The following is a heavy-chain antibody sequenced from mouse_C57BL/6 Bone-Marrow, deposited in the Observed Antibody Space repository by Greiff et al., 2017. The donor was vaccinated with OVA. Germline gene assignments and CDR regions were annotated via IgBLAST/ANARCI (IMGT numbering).Heavy chain of an antibody. Sequence: QVQLQQPGAELVKPGASVKLSCKASGYTFTSYWMHWVKQRPGRGLEWIGRIDPNSGGTTYNEKFKSKATLTVDKPSSTAYMQLSSLTSEDSAVYYCARSDDYDWFAYWGQGTLVTVSA. V-gene: IGHV1-72*01. D-gene: IGHD2-4*01. CDR3: ARSDDYDWFAY. J-gene: IGHJ3*01. CDR1: GYTFTSYW. CDR2: IDPNSGGT.